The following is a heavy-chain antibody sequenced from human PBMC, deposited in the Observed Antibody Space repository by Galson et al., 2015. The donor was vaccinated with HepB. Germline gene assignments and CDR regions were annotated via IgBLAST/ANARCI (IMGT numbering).Heavy chain of an antibody. V-gene: IGHV1-18*01. Sequence: SVKVSCKASGYTFTSYGISWVRQAPGQGLEWMGWISAYNGNTNYAQKLQGRVTMTTDTSTSTAYMELRSLRSDDTAVYYCASHMGALQATGYYKEPFDYWGQGTLVTVSS. CDR3: ASHMGALQATGYYKEPFDY. D-gene: IGHD3-9*01. CDR2: ISAYNGNT. J-gene: IGHJ4*02. CDR1: GYTFTSYG.